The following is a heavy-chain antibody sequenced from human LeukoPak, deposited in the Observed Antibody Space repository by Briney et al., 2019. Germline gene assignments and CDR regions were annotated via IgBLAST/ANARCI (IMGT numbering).Heavy chain of an antibody. Sequence: GGSLRLSCTASGFTFGDYAMSWVRQAPGKGLEWVGFIRSKAYGGTTEYAAPVKGRFPISRDDSKSIAYLQMNSLKTEDTAVYYCTRDMGLLTYYYGSGSYYWGQGTLVTVSS. CDR1: GFTFGDYA. J-gene: IGHJ4*02. D-gene: IGHD3-10*01. V-gene: IGHV3-49*04. CDR3: TRDMGLLTYYYGSGSYY. CDR2: IRSKAYGGTT.